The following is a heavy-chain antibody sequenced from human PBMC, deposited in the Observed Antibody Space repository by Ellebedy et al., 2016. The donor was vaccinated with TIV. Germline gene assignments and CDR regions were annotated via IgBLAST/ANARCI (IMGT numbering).Heavy chain of an antibody. Sequence: MPSETLSLTCAVYGGSFSDYYWSWIRQPPGKGLEWIGEITHSGSTNYNPSLKSRVTVSVDTSKNQFSLKLSSGTAADTAVYYCARARQWFGELLNLWGQGTLVTVSS. CDR1: GGSFSDYY. J-gene: IGHJ5*02. D-gene: IGHD3-10*01. CDR3: ARARQWFGELLNL. V-gene: IGHV4-34*01. CDR2: ITHSGST.